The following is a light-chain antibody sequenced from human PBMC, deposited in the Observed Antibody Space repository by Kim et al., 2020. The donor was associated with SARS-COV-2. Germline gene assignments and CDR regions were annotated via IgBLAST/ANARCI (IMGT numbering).Light chain of an antibody. CDR1: QSVNSD. J-gene: IGKJ5*01. CDR3: QQYNNWPPRVT. V-gene: IGKV3-15*01. Sequence: PGETATLSCRASQSVNSDLAWYQQKPGQAPRLLIYGASTRATGIPARFSGSGSVTEFTLTITSLESEDFAVYYCQQYNNWPPRVTFGQGTRLEIK. CDR2: GAS.